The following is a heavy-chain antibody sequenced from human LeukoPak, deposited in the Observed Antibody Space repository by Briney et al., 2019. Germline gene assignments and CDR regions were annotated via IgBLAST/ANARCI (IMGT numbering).Heavy chain of an antibody. CDR1: GGSISSGDYY. Sequence: ASETLSLTCTVSGGSISSGDYYWSWIRQPPGKGLEWIGYIYYSGSTYYNPSLKSRVTISVDTSKNQFSLKLSSVTAADTAVYYCARFTHRTRDAFDIWGQGTMVTVSS. D-gene: IGHD1-14*01. V-gene: IGHV4-30-4*01. CDR2: IYYSGST. CDR3: ARFTHRTRDAFDI. J-gene: IGHJ3*02.